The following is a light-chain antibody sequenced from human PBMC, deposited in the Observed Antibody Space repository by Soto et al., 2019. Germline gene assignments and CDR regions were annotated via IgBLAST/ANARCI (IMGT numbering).Light chain of an antibody. Sequence: QSVLTQPPSVSGAPGQRVTISCTGSSSNIGAGYDVHWYEQLPGTAPKLLIYGNSNRPSGVPDRVSGSKSGTSASLANTGLQAEDEADYYCQSYDSSLSVVFGGGTKVTVL. CDR2: GNS. CDR3: QSYDSSLSVV. CDR1: SSNIGAGYD. J-gene: IGLJ2*01. V-gene: IGLV1-40*01.